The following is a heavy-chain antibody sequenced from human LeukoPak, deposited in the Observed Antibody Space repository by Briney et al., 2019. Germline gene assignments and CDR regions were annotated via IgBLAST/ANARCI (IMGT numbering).Heavy chain of an antibody. D-gene: IGHD3-22*01. V-gene: IGHV3-20*03. CDR3: AIPQDYYDSSGYYPQGFDI. CDR2: FNWNGGST. J-gene: IGHJ3*02. Sequence: GGSLRLSFAPPGFTLVDYGMSWVRQAPGKGLEWVSGFNWNGGSTGYADSEKGRFTISRDNAKISLYLQMNSLRAEDTALYYCAIPQDYYDSSGYYPQGFDIWGQGTMVTVSS. CDR1: GFTLVDYG.